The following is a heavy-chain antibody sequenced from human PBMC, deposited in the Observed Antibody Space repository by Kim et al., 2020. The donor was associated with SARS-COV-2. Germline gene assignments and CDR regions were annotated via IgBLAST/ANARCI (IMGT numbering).Heavy chain of an antibody. CDR1: GGSFSGYY. Sequence: SETLSLTCAVYGGSFSGYYWSWIRQPPGKGLEWIGEINHSGSTNYNPSLKSRVTISVDTSKNQFSLKLSSVTAADTAVYYCSRGTIIAAAGKGFDYWGQG. CDR2: INHSGST. V-gene: IGHV4-34*01. CDR3: SRGTIIAAAGKGFDY. J-gene: IGHJ4*02. D-gene: IGHD6-13*01.